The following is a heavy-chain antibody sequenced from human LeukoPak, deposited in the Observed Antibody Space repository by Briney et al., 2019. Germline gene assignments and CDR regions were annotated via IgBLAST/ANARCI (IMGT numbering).Heavy chain of an antibody. V-gene: IGHV3-7*01. CDR2: IRKDGSDI. D-gene: IGHD2/OR15-2a*01. J-gene: IGHJ6*02. CDR1: GFTFSSYA. CDR3: ARGNTLEV. Sequence: GRSLRLSCAASGFTFSSYAMHWVRQAPGKGLEWVANIRKDGSDIHYVDSVKGRFTISRDNAKNSLYLEMSSLRGEDTALYYCARGNTLEVWGQGATVIVSS.